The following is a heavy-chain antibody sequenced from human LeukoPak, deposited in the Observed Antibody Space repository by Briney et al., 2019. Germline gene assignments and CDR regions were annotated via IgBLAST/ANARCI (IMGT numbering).Heavy chain of an antibody. CDR3: ANSWSGTYQLDD. CDR1: GFIFDDYG. V-gene: IGHV3-20*04. CDR2: INWNGGST. J-gene: IGHJ4*02. Sequence: SGGSLRLSCAASGFIFDDYGMSWVRQAPGKGLEWVSGINWNGGSTGYADSVKGRFTISRDNSNNTLFLQINSLRAEDTAFYYCANSWSGTYQLDDWGQGTLVTVST. D-gene: IGHD1-26*01.